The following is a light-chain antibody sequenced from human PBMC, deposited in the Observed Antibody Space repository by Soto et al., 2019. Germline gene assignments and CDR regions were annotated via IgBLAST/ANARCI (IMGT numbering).Light chain of an antibody. CDR1: QSISSY. CDR2: DAS. V-gene: IGKV3-11*01. J-gene: IGKJ1*01. CDR3: QQRSSWPRT. Sequence: EIVLTQSPATLSLSSGGMATPSFGASQSISSYLAWYQQKPGQAPRLLIYDASNRATGISARVSGSGSGTDFTLTISSLEPEDFAVYYCQQRSSWPRTFGQGTKG.